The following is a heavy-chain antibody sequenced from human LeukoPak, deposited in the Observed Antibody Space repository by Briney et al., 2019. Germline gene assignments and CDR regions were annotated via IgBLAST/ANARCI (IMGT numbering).Heavy chain of an antibody. J-gene: IGHJ4*02. CDR3: ARLTSSWYADY. Sequence: TGGSLRLSCAASGFTFSSYWMHWVRQATGKGLVWVSRINSDGSSTSYADSVKRRFTISRDNAKNTLYLQMNSLRAEDTAVYYCARLTSSWYADYWGQGTLVTVSS. D-gene: IGHD6-13*01. CDR2: INSDGSST. V-gene: IGHV3-74*01. CDR1: GFTFSSYW.